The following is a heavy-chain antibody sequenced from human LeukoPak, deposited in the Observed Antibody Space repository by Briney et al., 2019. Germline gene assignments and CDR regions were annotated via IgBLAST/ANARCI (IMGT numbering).Heavy chain of an antibody. V-gene: IGHV4-34*01. J-gene: IGHJ6*02. D-gene: IGHD5-18*01. Sequence: PSETLSLTCAVYGGSFSGYYWSWIRQPPGKGLEWSGEINHSGSTNYNPSLKSRVTISVDTSKNQFSLKLSSVTAADTAVYYCARGRHSYVPYYYYYGMDVWGQGTTVTVSS. CDR1: GGSFSGYY. CDR2: INHSGST. CDR3: ARGRHSYVPYYYYYGMDV.